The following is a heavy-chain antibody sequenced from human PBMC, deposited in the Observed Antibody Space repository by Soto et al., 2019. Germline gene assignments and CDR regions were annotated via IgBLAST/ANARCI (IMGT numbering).Heavy chain of an antibody. CDR3: ARTLCSGATCYSVAFDI. CDR2: IRNKAHSYTT. J-gene: IGHJ3*02. D-gene: IGHD2-15*01. CDR1: GLTFSDHF. Sequence: GGSLRLSWAASGLTFSDHFMDWVRQAPGKGLDWVGRIRNKAHSYTTEYAASVTGRFTISGDESENSLYLQMNSLKTEDTAVYYCARTLCSGATCYSVAFDIWGQGTMVTVSS. V-gene: IGHV3-72*01.